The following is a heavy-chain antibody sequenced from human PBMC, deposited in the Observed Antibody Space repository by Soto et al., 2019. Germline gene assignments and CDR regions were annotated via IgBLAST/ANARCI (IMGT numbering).Heavy chain of an antibody. J-gene: IGHJ6*02. CDR3: ARDGRARSAYSSDYYYFSGMDV. Sequence: GGSLRLSCAASGFTFSSYAMGWVRQGPGKGLEWVAVVSIGGSTHYADSVRGRFTISRDNAKNSLYLQMNSLRDEDTAVYFCARDGRARSAYSSDYYYFSGMDVWGQGTTVTVSS. V-gene: IGHV3-48*02. CDR1: GFTFSSYA. D-gene: IGHD3-3*01. CDR2: VSIGGST.